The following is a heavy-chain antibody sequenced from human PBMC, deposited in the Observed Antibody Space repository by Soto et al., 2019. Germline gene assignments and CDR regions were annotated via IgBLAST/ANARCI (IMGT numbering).Heavy chain of an antibody. CDR2: ISGSGGSA. CDR3: AKVGRYNCSGGSCYSYWFVP. Sequence: GESLKISCAASGFTFSNYAMSWVRQAPGKGLEWVSAISGSGGSAYYAASVKGRFTISGDNSKNKLYLQMNSLRAEDTAVYYCAKVGRYNCSGGSCYSYWFVPWGQGTLVTVSS. J-gene: IGHJ5*02. V-gene: IGHV3-23*01. D-gene: IGHD2-15*01. CDR1: GFTFSNYA.